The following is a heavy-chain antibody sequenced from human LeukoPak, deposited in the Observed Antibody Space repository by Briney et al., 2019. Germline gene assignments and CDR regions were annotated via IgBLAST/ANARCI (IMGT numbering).Heavy chain of an antibody. CDR2: ISYDGSNK. J-gene: IGHJ4*02. V-gene: IGHV3-30*03. CDR3: ARPYYYDSSGYYYDWGNYFDY. Sequence: PGGSLRLSCAASGFTFSSYGMHWVRQAPGKGLEWVAVISYDGSNKYYADSVKGRFTISRDNSKNTLYLQMNSLRAEDTAVYYCARPYYYDSSGYYYDWGNYFDYWGQGTLVTVSS. D-gene: IGHD3-22*01. CDR1: GFTFSSYG.